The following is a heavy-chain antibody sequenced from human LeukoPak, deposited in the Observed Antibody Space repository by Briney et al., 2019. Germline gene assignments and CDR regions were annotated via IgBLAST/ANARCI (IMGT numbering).Heavy chain of an antibody. CDR1: GFTVSSNY. D-gene: IGHD3-22*01. Sequence: GGSLRLSCAASGFTVSSNYMSWIRQAPGKGLEWVSYISSSGSTIYYADSVKGRFTISRDNAKNSLYLQMNSLRAEDTAVYYCARGPWYYYDSSGYSDYWGQGTLVTVSS. J-gene: IGHJ4*02. CDR3: ARGPWYYYDSSGYSDY. CDR2: ISSSGSTI. V-gene: IGHV3-11*01.